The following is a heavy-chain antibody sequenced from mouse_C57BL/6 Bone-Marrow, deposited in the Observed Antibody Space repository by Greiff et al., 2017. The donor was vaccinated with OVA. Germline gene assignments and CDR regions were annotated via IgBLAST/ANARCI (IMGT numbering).Heavy chain of an antibody. V-gene: IGHV5-17*01. J-gene: IGHJ3*01. Sequence: EVKVVESGGGLVKPGGSLKLSCAASGFTFSDYGMHWVRQAPEKGLEWVAYISSGSSTIYYADTVKGRFTISRDNAKNTLFLQMTSLRSEETAMYYCARDDYDVGWFAYWGQGTLVTVSA. D-gene: IGHD2-4*01. CDR2: ISSGSSTI. CDR3: ARDDYDVGWFAY. CDR1: GFTFSDYG.